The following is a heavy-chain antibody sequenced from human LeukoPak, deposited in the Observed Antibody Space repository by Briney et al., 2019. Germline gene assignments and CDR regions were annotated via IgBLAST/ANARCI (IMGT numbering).Heavy chain of an antibody. CDR3: ARETAPDYGDYSNAFDI. CDR1: GGSISSGGYS. Sequence: PSETLSLTCTVSGGSISSGGYSWSWIRQPPGKGLEWIGYIYYSGSTNYNPSLKSRVTISVDTSKNQFSLKLSSVTAADTAVYYCARETAPDYGDYSNAFDIWGQGTMVTVSS. V-gene: IGHV4-61*08. D-gene: IGHD4-17*01. CDR2: IYYSGST. J-gene: IGHJ3*02.